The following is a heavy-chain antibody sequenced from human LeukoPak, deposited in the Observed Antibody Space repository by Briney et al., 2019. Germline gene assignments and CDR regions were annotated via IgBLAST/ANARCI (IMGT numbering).Heavy chain of an antibody. CDR3: AKHRVVVVAAWTY. CDR1: GFTFSNYD. CDR2: IWYDGSNK. D-gene: IGHD2-15*01. Sequence: PGGSLRLSCAASGFTFSNYDMHWVRQAPGKGLEWVAVIWYDGSNKYYADSVKGRFTISRDNSKNTLYLQMNSLRAEDTAVYYCAKHRVVVVAAWTYWGQGTLVTVSS. J-gene: IGHJ4*02. V-gene: IGHV3-33*06.